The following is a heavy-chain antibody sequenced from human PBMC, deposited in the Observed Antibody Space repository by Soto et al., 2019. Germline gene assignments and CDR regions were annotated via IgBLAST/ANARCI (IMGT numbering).Heavy chain of an antibody. CDR2: VYYSGST. V-gene: IGHV4-39*01. CDR1: GGSVSSSSYC. D-gene: IGHD3-9*01. J-gene: IGHJ4*02. CDR3: GRLEGLATISYYFDY. Sequence: SETLSLTCTLSGGSVSSSSYCWGWLRQPPGKGLEWIGSVYYSGSTYYNPSLESRVTISVDKSKNQFSLKLMSLSAADTDVYYCGRLEGLATISYYFDYWGQGALVTVPQ.